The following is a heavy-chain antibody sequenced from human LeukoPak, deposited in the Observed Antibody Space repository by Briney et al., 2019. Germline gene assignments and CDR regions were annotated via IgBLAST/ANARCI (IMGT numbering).Heavy chain of an antibody. J-gene: IGHJ4*02. CDR3: ASLRGDIVVVPAAKDY. D-gene: IGHD2-2*01. Sequence: GGSLRLSCAASGFTFSSYAMSWVRQAPGKGLEWVSAVSANGGSTWYAASVKGRFTISRDNSKNTLYLQMNSLRAEDTAVYYCASLRGDIVVVPAAKDYWGQGTLVTVSS. CDR1: GFTFSSYA. V-gene: IGHV3-23*01. CDR2: VSANGGST.